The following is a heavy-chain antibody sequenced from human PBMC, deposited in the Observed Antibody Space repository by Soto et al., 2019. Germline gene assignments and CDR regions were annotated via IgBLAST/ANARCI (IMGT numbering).Heavy chain of an antibody. CDR1: GFTFSNYA. J-gene: IGHJ1*01. D-gene: IGHD1-26*01. Sequence: EVQLLESGGGLVQPGGSLRLSFAASGFTFSNYAMTWVRQAPGKGLEWVSGITCSSYYTYYADSVKGRFTISRDNSKSTLYHQMNSLSAEDTAVYYCEKEAGVWEYVRYFQHLGQGTLVTVSS. CDR2: ITCSSYYT. V-gene: IGHV3-23*01. CDR3: EKEAGVWEYVRYFQH.